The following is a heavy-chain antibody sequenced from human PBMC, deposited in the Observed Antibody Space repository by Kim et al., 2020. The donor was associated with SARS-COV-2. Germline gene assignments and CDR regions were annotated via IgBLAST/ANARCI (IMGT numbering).Heavy chain of an antibody. J-gene: IGHJ4*02. CDR1: GGSFSGYY. V-gene: IGHV4-34*01. CDR3: ARGGDYCSSTSCRYFDY. Sequence: SETLSLTCAVYGGSFSGYYWSWIRQPPGKGLEWIGEINHSGSTNYNPSLKSRVTISVDTSKNQFSLKLSSVTAADTAVYYCARGGDYCSSTSCRYFDYWGQGTLVTVSS. CDR2: INHSGST. D-gene: IGHD2-2*01.